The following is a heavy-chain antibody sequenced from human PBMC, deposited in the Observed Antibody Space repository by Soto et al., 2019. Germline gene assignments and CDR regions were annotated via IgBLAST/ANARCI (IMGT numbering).Heavy chain of an antibody. D-gene: IGHD2-8*01. CDR1: GYTFTSYD. CDR2: MNPNSGGT. J-gene: IGHJ6*02. V-gene: IGHV1-2*04. Sequence: RASVKVSCKASGYTFTSYDINWVRQATGQGLEWMGWMNPNSGGTSTAQKFQGWVTMTTDTSISTASVELTRLTSDDTAIYYCARGDSTDCSNGVCSFFYNHDMDVWGQGTTVTVS. CDR3: ARGDSTDCSNGVCSFFYNHDMDV.